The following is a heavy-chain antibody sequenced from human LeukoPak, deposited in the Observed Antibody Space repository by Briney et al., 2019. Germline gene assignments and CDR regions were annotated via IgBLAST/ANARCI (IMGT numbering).Heavy chain of an antibody. Sequence: GRSLRLSCAASGFTFSNYGMHWVRQAPGKGLEWVVVISHDGSNNNYADSVKGRFTISRDNAKNTLYLQMNSLRAEDTAVYYCAPKAGGAAGNWGQGTLVTVSS. CDR1: GFTFSNYG. CDR3: APKAGGAAGN. D-gene: IGHD6-13*01. J-gene: IGHJ4*02. CDR2: ISHDGSNN. V-gene: IGHV3-30*03.